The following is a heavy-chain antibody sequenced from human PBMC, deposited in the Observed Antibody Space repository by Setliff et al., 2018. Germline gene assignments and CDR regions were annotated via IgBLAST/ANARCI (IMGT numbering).Heavy chain of an antibody. V-gene: IGHV1-2*07. Sequence: ASVKVSCKASGYTFTGYYMHWVRQAPGQGLEWMGWINRGSGDTKYSRKFQGRVTITRDTSASTAYMELSRLTYEDTAVYYCARRPYDSSGYFNYWGQGTLVTVSS. J-gene: IGHJ4*02. CDR2: INRGSGDT. CDR1: GYTFTGYY. D-gene: IGHD3-22*01. CDR3: ARRPYDSSGYFNY.